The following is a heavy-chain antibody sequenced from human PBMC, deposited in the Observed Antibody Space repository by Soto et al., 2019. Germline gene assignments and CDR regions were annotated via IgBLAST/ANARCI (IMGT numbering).Heavy chain of an antibody. CDR2: VYYRGRS. D-gene: IGHD4-17*01. Sequence: SETLSLTCTVSGGSVTNSSYYWGWIRQSPGKGLEWIGSVYYRGRSYSKSSVKNRVTISVDTSKNRFSLSLNSVTASDTAVYFCVSQRTTVPTQAYFDYWGPGALVTVSS. CDR1: GGSVTNSSYY. V-gene: IGHV4-39*01. CDR3: VSQRTTVPTQAYFDY. J-gene: IGHJ4*02.